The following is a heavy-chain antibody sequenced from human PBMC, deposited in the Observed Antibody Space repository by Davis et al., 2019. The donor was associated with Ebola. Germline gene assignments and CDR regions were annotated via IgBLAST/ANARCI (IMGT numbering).Heavy chain of an antibody. Sequence: PGGSLRLSCAASGFTFSSFGMHWVRQSPGQGLEWVALIFYDGSNKYYADSVKGRFTIARDNSKNTLYLEMNSLRAEDTAVYYCARGRMVPAATHFDNWGQGTLVTVSS. V-gene: IGHV3-33*01. CDR1: GFTFSSFG. CDR2: IFYDGSNK. J-gene: IGHJ4*02. CDR3: ARGRMVPAATHFDN. D-gene: IGHD2-2*01.